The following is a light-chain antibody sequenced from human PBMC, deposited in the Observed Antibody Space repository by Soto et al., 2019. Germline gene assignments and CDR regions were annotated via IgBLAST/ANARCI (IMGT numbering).Light chain of an antibody. CDR1: QTVGNY. CDR2: NAS. V-gene: IGKV3-11*01. J-gene: IGKJ1*01. CDR3: QQRGNWPPAWT. Sequence: EIVLTQSPATLSLSPGERATLSCRASQTVGNYLAWYQQKPGQVPRLLIYNASNRATGVPVRFSGSGSGTEFTLTISSLEPEDFAVYYCQQRGNWPPAWTFGQGAKVEI.